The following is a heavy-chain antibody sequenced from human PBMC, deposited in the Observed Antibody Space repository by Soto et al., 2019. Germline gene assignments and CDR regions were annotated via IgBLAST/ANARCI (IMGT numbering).Heavy chain of an antibody. CDR1: GYTFTSYD. Sequence: ASVKVSCKASGYTFTSYDINWVRQATGQGLEWMGWMNPNSGNTGYAQKFQGRVTMTRNTSISTAYMELSSLRSEDTAVYYCARAYYDIFTYYYYMDVWGKGTTVTVSS. D-gene: IGHD3-9*01. V-gene: IGHV1-8*01. CDR2: MNPNSGNT. CDR3: ARAYYDIFTYYYYMDV. J-gene: IGHJ6*03.